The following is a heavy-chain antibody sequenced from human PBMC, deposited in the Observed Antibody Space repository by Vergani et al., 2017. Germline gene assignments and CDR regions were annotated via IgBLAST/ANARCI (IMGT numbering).Heavy chain of an antibody. Sequence: QVTLRESGPALVKPTQTLTLTCTFSGFSLSTSGMCVSWIRQPPGKALEWLARIDWDDDKYYSTSLKTRLTISKDTSKNQVVLTMTNMDPVDTATYYCARIHIVGARTGFDYWGQGTLVTVSS. J-gene: IGHJ4*02. CDR2: IDWDDDK. CDR3: ARIHIVGARTGFDY. CDR1: GFSLSTSGMC. V-gene: IGHV2-70*15. D-gene: IGHD1-26*01.